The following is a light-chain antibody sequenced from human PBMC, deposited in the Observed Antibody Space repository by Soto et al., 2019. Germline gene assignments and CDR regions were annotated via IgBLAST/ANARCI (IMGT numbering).Light chain of an antibody. CDR2: GS. CDR3: QSYDTSLTGLV. Sequence: QPVLTQPPSVSGAPGQRVTISCTGSSSNIGAGYEVYWYQQLPETAPKLLIYGSSRPSGVPDRFSGSKSGTSASLAITGLQAEDEAEYYCQSYDTSLTGLVFGGGTKVTVL. CDR1: SSNIGAGYE. J-gene: IGLJ2*01. V-gene: IGLV1-40*01.